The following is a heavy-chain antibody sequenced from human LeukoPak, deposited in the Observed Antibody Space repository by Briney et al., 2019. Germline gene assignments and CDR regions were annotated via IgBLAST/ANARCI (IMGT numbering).Heavy chain of an antibody. V-gene: IGHV3-20*04. CDR3: ASVSGGDGYNYGYYYYYMDV. D-gene: IGHD5-24*01. Sequence: GGSMRLSCAASGFSCDDDGMSWVRQAPGKGLEWVSGINWKGCSRGYADSVKGRFTISRDNAKNSLYLQMNSMRAEDTALYYCASVSGGDGYNYGYYYYYMDVWGKGTTVTVSS. CDR1: GFSCDDDG. J-gene: IGHJ6*03. CDR2: INWKGCSR.